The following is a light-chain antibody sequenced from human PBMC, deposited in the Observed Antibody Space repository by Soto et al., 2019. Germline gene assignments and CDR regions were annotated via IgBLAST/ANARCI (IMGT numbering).Light chain of an antibody. J-gene: IGKJ1*01. CDR1: QSVRSN. Sequence: IVITQSPSSLSVYHGERATLSCRASQSVRSNLAWYQQKPGQSPRLLIYGASTRATGIPARFSGSGSGTQFTLTISSLQSEDFAVYYCQQYNNWPPVWTFGQGTKVDIK. CDR3: QQYNNWPPVWT. V-gene: IGKV3-15*01. CDR2: GAS.